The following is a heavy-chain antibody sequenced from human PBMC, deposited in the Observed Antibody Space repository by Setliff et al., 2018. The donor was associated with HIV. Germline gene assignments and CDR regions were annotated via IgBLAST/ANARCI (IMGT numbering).Heavy chain of an antibody. J-gene: IGHJ4*02. Sequence: SETLSLTCTVSGASISSHYWGWIRQPPGKGLEWIGNIHYSGSTYYNPSLKSRVTISVDTSKNQFSLKLSSVTAADTAVYYCARDHKYYYDSSGLDYWGQGTLVTVSS. CDR1: GASISSHY. V-gene: IGHV4-39*07. CDR2: IHYSGST. CDR3: ARDHKYYYDSSGLDY. D-gene: IGHD3-22*01.